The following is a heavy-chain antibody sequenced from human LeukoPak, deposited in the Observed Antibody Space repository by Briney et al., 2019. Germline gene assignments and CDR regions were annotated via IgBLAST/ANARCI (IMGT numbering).Heavy chain of an antibody. J-gene: IGHJ3*02. V-gene: IGHV1-69*08. CDR2: IIVILGEV. CDR3: ARGSSLMIRGFEDAFSM. D-gene: IGHD3-16*01. Sequence: AASVTVSCKASGITFSSYTLSWVRQAPGQGLEWMGRIIVILGEVNYAQKFQDRVTITADKSTNTVYMEMSSLKSEDTAIYYCARGSSLMIRGFEDAFSMWGPGTMITVSS. CDR1: GITFSSYT.